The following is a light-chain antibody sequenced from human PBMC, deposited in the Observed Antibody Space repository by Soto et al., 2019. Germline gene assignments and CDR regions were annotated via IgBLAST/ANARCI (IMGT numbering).Light chain of an antibody. V-gene: IGLV2-14*01. CDR3: TSYTSSSTLVV. Sequence: QSVLTQPASVSGSPGQSLTIPCTGTSSDVGGYNYVSWYQQHPGKAPKLIIYDVSDRPSGVSNRFSGSKSANTASLTISGLQAEDEADYYCTSYTSSSTLVVFGGGTKLTVL. CDR2: DVS. CDR1: SSDVGGYNY. J-gene: IGLJ2*01.